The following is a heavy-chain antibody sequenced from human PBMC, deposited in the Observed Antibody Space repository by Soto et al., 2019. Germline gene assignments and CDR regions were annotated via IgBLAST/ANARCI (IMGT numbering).Heavy chain of an antibody. CDR3: ASSSRVAANDY. Sequence: GGSLRLSCAASGFTFSSYWMSWVRQAPGKGLEWVANIKQDGSEKYYVDSVKGRFTISRDNAKNSLYLQMNSLRAEDTAVYYCASSSRVAANDYWGQGTLVTVSS. CDR2: IKQDGSEK. J-gene: IGHJ4*02. D-gene: IGHD1-26*01. V-gene: IGHV3-7*03. CDR1: GFTFSSYW.